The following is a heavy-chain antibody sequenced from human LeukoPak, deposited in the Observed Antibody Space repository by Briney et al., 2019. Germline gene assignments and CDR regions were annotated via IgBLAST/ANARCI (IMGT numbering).Heavy chain of an antibody. CDR2: INWNGGST. J-gene: IGHJ4*02. D-gene: IGHD6-13*01. Sequence: GGSLRLSCAASGFTFDDYGMSWIRQAPGKGLEWVSGINWNGGSTGYADSVKGRFTISRDNAKNSLYLQMNSLRAEDTALYHCARYYPGYSSSLAFFDYWGQGTQVSVSS. CDR1: GFTFDDYG. V-gene: IGHV3-20*01. CDR3: ARYYPGYSSSLAFFDY.